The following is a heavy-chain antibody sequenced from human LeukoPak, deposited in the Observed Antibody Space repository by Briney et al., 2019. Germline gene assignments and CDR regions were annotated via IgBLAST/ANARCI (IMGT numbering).Heavy chain of an antibody. CDR3: AKEPREYCSSTSCPNWLDP. CDR1: GFTFSTYA. D-gene: IGHD2-2*01. Sequence: PGGSLRLSCAASGFTFSTYAMSWVRQAPGKGLGWVSAISGSGGTTYYADSVKGRFTISRDNSKNTLYLQMNSLRADGTAVYYCAKEPREYCSSTSCPNWLDPWGQGTLVAVSS. V-gene: IGHV3-23*01. J-gene: IGHJ5*02. CDR2: ISGSGGTT.